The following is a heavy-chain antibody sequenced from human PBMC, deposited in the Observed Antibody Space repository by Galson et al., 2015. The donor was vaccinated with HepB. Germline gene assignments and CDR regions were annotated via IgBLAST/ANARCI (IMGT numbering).Heavy chain of an antibody. Sequence: SLRLSCAASGFTFSSYGMHWVRQAPGKGLEWVAVISYDGSNKYYADSVKGRFTTSRDNSKNTLYLQMNSLRAEDTAVYYCAKEGSPVGIAAANYYYYYYYMDVWGKGTTVTVSS. CDR3: AKEGSPVGIAAANYYYYYYYMDV. D-gene: IGHD6-13*01. V-gene: IGHV3-30*18. CDR2: ISYDGSNK. J-gene: IGHJ6*03. CDR1: GFTFSSYG.